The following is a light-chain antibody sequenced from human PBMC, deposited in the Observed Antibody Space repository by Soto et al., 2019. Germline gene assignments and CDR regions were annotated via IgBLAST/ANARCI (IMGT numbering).Light chain of an antibody. CDR2: EVS. V-gene: IGLV2-14*01. J-gene: IGLJ1*01. Sequence: QSVLTQPASVSGSPGQSITISCPGTSSDVGGYRYVSWYQQHPGKAPKLMIYEVSNRPSGDSNCFSGSRSGNTASLTISWLQAEDEADYYCSSYSSGSTYVFGTGTKVTVL. CDR3: SSYSSGSTYV. CDR1: SSDVGGYRY.